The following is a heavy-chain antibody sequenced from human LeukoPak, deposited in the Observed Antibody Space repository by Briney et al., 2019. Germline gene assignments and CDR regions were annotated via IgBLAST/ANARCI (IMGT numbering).Heavy chain of an antibody. V-gene: IGHV1-8*01. CDR2: LNPNSGNT. J-gene: IGHJ5*02. CDR1: GYTFTSYD. CDR3: AKMTVSGRDNWFDP. Sequence: ASVKVSCKASGYTFTSYDINWVRQATGQGLEWMGWLNPNSGNTGYAQKFQGRVTITRNTSINTAYMELTGLTSEDTAVYYCAKMTVSGRDNWFDPWGQGTLVTVSS. D-gene: IGHD6-19*01.